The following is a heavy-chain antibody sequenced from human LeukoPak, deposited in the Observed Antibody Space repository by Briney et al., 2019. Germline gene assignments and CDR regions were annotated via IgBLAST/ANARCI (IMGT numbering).Heavy chain of an antibody. Sequence: GGSLRLSCAASGFTFSSYGIHWVRQAPGKGLEWVAVISYDGSNKYYADSVKGRFTISRDNSKNTLYLQMNSLRAEDTAVYYCARGRARYYDSSGYVNFDYWGQGTLVTVSS. V-gene: IGHV3-30*19. D-gene: IGHD3-22*01. CDR3: ARGRARYYDSSGYVNFDY. J-gene: IGHJ4*02. CDR1: GFTFSSYG. CDR2: ISYDGSNK.